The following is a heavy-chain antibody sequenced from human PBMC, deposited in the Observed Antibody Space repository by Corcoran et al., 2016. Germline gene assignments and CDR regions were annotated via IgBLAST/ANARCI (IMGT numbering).Heavy chain of an antibody. J-gene: IGHJ4*02. D-gene: IGHD7-27*01. CDR2: IYPAYSNT. Sequence: EVQLVQSGAEVKKPGESLKISCKGSGYNFTKYWIGWVRQMPGKGLEWMGLIYPAYSNTKYSTSFQGQGIISADKSISTAYLQLSNLKASDSAMYYCLRQESNWVSYWGQGTLVTVSS. CDR3: LRQESNWVSY. V-gene: IGHV5-51*01. CDR1: GYNFTKYW.